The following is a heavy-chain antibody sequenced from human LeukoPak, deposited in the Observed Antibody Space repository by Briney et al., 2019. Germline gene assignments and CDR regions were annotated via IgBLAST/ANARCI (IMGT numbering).Heavy chain of an antibody. CDR2: IIPIFGTA. V-gene: IGHV1-69*13. CDR1: GGTFSSYA. CDR3: AQVEMATNDAFDI. Sequence: ASVKVSCKASGGTFSSYAISWVRQAPEQGLEWMGGIIPIFGTANYAQKFQGRVTITADESTSTAYMELSSLRSEDTAVYYCAQVEMATNDAFDIWGQGTMVTVSS. D-gene: IGHD5-24*01. J-gene: IGHJ3*02.